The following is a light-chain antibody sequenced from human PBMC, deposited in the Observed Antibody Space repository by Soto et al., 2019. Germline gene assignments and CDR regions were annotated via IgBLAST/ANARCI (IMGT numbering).Light chain of an antibody. Sequence: QSVLTQPASVSGSPGQSFTISCTGTSSDVGGFNYVSWYQQHPGKAPKLMIFEVSNRPSGVSPRFSASKSGNTASLTISGLQAEDEADYYCSSYTSSSTLVVFGGGTKLTVL. V-gene: IGLV2-14*01. CDR1: SSDVGGFNY. CDR3: SSYTSSSTLVV. CDR2: EVS. J-gene: IGLJ2*01.